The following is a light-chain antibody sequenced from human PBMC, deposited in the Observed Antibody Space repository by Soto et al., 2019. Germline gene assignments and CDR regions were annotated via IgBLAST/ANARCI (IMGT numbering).Light chain of an antibody. CDR3: HQRQSWPRT. CDR2: QTS. J-gene: IGKJ1*01. CDR1: QDINTR. Sequence: IVLTQSPATLSSFPGDRVTLSCRASQDINTRLAWYQHRPGQAPRLLIYQTSLRAAGIPARFSASGSGTDFTLTISDVQPEDFALYYCHQRQSWPRTFGQGTKVDIK. V-gene: IGKV3-11*01.